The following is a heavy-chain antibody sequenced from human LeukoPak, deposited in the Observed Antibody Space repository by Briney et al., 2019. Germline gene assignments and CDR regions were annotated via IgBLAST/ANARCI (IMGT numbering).Heavy chain of an antibody. Sequence: ASVKVSCKASGYTFTSYGISWVRQAPGQGLEWMGWISAYNGNTNYAQKLQGRVTMTTDTSTSTAYMELRSLRSDDTAVYYCARGALDDSSGYYEYWGQGTLVTVSS. CDR1: GYTFTSYG. CDR2: ISAYNGNT. CDR3: ARGALDDSSGYYEY. J-gene: IGHJ4*02. D-gene: IGHD3-22*01. V-gene: IGHV1-18*01.